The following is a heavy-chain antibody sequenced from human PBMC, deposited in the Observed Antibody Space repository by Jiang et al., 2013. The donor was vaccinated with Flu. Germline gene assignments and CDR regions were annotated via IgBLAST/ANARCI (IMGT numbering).Heavy chain of an antibody. J-gene: IGHJ4*02. CDR1: GDSASSNSAA. Sequence: QTLSLTCAISGDSASSNSAAWNWIRQSPSRGLEWLGRTYYRSKWYNDYAVSVKSRITINPDTSKNQFSLQLNSVTPEDTAVYYCAGDGDILTGPLDYWGQGTLVTVSS. CDR3: AGDGDILTGPLDY. V-gene: IGHV6-1*01. D-gene: IGHD3-9*01. CDR2: TYYRSKWYN.